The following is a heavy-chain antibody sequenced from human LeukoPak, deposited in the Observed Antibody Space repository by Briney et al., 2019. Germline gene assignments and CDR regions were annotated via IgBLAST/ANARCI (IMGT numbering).Heavy chain of an antibody. Sequence: PGGSLRLSCAASGFTFSSYWMSWVRQAPGKGLEWVANIKQDGSEKYYVDSVKGRFTISRDNAKNSLYLQMNSLRAEDTAVYYCARDADLTPRGYSSSWYDTAFDIWGQGTMVTVSS. V-gene: IGHV3-7*01. J-gene: IGHJ3*02. CDR2: IKQDGSEK. CDR1: GFTFSSYW. CDR3: ARDADLTPRGYSSSWYDTAFDI. D-gene: IGHD6-13*01.